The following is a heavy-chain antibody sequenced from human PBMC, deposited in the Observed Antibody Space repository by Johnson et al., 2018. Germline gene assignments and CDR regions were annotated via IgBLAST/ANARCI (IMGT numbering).Heavy chain of an antibody. D-gene: IGHD4-17*01. Sequence: VQLQESGGGVVQPGRSLRLSCAASGFTFSDYWMQWVRQGPGKGLVWVSRISPDGRSASYPDSVTGRFTISRDSAKNTLYLQMDRLRVEDTAVYCCARGLYGDYVGSEDLQHWGQGTRVTVAS. CDR2: ISPDGRSA. V-gene: IGHV3-74*01. J-gene: IGHJ1*01. CDR3: ARGLYGDYVGSEDLQH. CDR1: GFTFSDYW.